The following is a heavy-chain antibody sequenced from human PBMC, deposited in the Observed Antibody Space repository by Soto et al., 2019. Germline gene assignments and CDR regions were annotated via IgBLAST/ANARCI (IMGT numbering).Heavy chain of an antibody. V-gene: IGHV3-30*18. Sequence: GGSLRLSCAASGFTFSSYGMHWVRQAPGKGLEWVAVISYDGSNKYYADSVKGRFTISRDNSKNTLYLQMNSLRAEDTAVYYCAKDAFKRGYRYGSDYWGKGTLVTVS. J-gene: IGHJ4*02. D-gene: IGHD5-18*01. CDR2: ISYDGSNK. CDR3: AKDAFKRGYRYGSDY. CDR1: GFTFSSYG.